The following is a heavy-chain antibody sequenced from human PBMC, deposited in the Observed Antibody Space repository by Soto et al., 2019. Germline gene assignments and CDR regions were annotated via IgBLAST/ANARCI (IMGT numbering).Heavy chain of an antibody. V-gene: IGHV4-59*03. J-gene: IGHJ3*01. Sequence: SETLSLTCSVSGGSISSYFRNWLRQPPGKGLEWIGYIYDDGTTDYNPSLKSRVTILLDMSKNQFSLRLSSVTAADTAVYYCVSSRSATYGDDLDVWGQGTMVTVSS. CDR3: VSSRSATYGDDLDV. CDR1: GGSISSYF. CDR2: IYDDGTT. D-gene: IGHD2-15*01.